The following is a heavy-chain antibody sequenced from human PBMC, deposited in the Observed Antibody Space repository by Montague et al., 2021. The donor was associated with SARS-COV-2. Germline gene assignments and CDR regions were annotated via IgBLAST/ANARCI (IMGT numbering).Heavy chain of an antibody. Sequence: SLRLSCSASGFTVSSNYMSWVRQAPGKGLEWVSVIYSGGSTYYAXSVKGRFTISRHNSKNTLYLQMNSLRAEDTAVYYCARGPFDWNYLDDYYYMDVWGKGTTVTVSS. V-gene: IGHV3-53*04. CDR3: ARGPFDWNYLDDYYYMDV. D-gene: IGHD1-7*01. J-gene: IGHJ6*03. CDR1: GFTVSSNY. CDR2: IYSGGST.